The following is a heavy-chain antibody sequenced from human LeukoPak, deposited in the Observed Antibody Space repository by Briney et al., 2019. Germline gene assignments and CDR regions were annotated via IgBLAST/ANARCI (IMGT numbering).Heavy chain of an antibody. D-gene: IGHD2-2*01. V-gene: IGHV3-48*03. CDR1: GFTFSSYE. CDR2: ISSSGSTI. CDR3: ARIGLCSSTSCRYYYYYYMDV. Sequence: PGGSLRLSCAASGFTFSSYEMNWVRQAPGKGLEWVSYISSSGSTIYYADSVKGRFTISRDNAKNSLYLQMNSLRAEDTAVYYCARIGLCSSTSCRYYYYYYMDVWGKGTTVTISS. J-gene: IGHJ6*03.